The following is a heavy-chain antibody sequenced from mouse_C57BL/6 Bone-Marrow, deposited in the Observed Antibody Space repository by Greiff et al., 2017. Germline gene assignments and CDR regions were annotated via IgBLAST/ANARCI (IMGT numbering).Heavy chain of an antibody. J-gene: IGHJ4*01. CDR2: IHPNSGST. CDR3: ARWVYCSNGVYAMDY. Sequence: VQLQQPGAELVKPGASVKLSCKASGYTFTSYWMHWVKQRPGQGLEWIGMIHPNSGSTNYNEKFKSKATLTVDKSSSTAYMQLSSLTSEDSAVYYCARWVYCSNGVYAMDYWGQGTSVTVSS. D-gene: IGHD2-5*01. CDR1: GYTFTSYW. V-gene: IGHV1-64*01.